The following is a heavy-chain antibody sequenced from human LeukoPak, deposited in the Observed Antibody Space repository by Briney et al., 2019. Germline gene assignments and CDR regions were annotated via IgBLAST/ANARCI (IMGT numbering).Heavy chain of an antibody. CDR3: ARAPLDSGNYGRFFDY. V-gene: IGHV4-61*02. D-gene: IGHD3-10*01. CDR2: VYTSGST. Sequence: SETLSLTCTVSGASISSGSYYWSWIRQPAGKGLEWIGRVYTSGSTNYNPSLKSRVSISVDTSKNQFSLTLSSVTAADTAVYYCARAPLDSGNYGRFFDYWSQGTLAIVSS. J-gene: IGHJ4*02. CDR1: GASISSGSYY.